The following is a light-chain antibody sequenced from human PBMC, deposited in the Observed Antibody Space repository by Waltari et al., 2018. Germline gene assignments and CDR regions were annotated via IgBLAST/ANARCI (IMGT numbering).Light chain of an antibody. CDR3: QQYSNFPMT. Sequence: DIQMTQSPSTLSASIGDKVLLTCRASESVNKWLAWYQQTPGSAPKLLIYDTSSLESGVPSRFSGAGSGTDFTLTITSLQPEDFATYYCQQYSNFPMTFGGGTKVEMK. CDR1: ESVNKW. J-gene: IGKJ4*01. CDR2: DTS. V-gene: IGKV1-5*03.